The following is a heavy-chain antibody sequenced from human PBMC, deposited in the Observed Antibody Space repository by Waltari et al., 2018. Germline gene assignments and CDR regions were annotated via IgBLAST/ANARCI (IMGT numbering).Heavy chain of an antibody. J-gene: IGHJ4*02. CDR2: IYHSGST. CDR3: ARDSVAGTFDY. Sequence: QLQLQESGSGLVKPSQTLSLTCAVSCGSISRGGYSWSWIRQPPGKGLEWIGYIYHSGSTYYNPSLKSRVTISVDRSKNQFSLKLSSVTAADTAVYYCARDSVAGTFDYWGQGTLVTVSS. CDR1: CGSISRGGYS. D-gene: IGHD6-19*01. V-gene: IGHV4-30-2*01.